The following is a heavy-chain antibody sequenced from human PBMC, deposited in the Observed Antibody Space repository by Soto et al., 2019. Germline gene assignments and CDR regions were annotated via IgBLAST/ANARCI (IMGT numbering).Heavy chain of an antibody. CDR3: ARHHRNDPVPFDI. V-gene: IGHV5-51*01. CDR1: GYTFTSHW. D-gene: IGHD1-1*01. Sequence: GESLKISCKGSGYTFTSHWIGWVRQMPGKGLEWMGIIYPGDYETRYSPSFEGQIFVSVDKSITTAYLQWSSLKASDTAMYFCARHHRNDPVPFDIWGQGTMVTVS. CDR2: IYPGDYET. J-gene: IGHJ3*02.